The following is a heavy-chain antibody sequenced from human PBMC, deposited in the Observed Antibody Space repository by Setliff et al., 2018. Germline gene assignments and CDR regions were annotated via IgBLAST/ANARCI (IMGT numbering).Heavy chain of an antibody. V-gene: IGHV5-51*01. CDR3: ARQARGYYYDSSGYYRASPGYYYMDV. J-gene: IGHJ6*03. Sequence: PGESLKISCKGSGYSFTSYWIGWVRQMPGKGLEWMGIIYPGDSDTRYSPSFQGQVTISADKSISTAYLQWSGLKASDTAMYYCARQARGYYYDSSGYYRASPGYYYMDVWGKGTTVTVSS. CDR2: IYPGDSDT. CDR1: GYSFTSYW. D-gene: IGHD3-22*01.